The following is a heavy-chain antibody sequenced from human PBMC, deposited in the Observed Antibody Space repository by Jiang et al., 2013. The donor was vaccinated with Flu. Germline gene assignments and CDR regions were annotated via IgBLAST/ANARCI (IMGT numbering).Heavy chain of an antibody. CDR3: AKDLWSGYYEFFGGMDV. D-gene: IGHD3-3*01. J-gene: IGHJ6*02. V-gene: IGHV3-21*01. CDR2: ISSSSSYI. Sequence: GSLRLSCAASGFTFSSYSMNWVRQAPGKGLEWVSSISSSSSYIYYADSVKGRFTISRDNAKNSLYLQMNSLRAEDTAVYYCAKDLWSGYYEFFGGMDVWGQGTTVTVSS. CDR1: GFTFSSYS.